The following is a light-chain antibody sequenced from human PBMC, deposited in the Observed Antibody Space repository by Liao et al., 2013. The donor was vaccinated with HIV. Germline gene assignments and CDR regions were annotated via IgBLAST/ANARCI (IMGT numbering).Light chain of an antibody. CDR1: KLGDKS. CDR3: QVWDSSSDQVV. Sequence: SYEVTQPASVSVSPGQTATITCSGDKLGDKSVCWYQQRPGQSPVLVIYQDSKRPSGIPERFSGSESGNTATLTISRVEAGDEADYYCQVWDSSSDQVVFGGGTKLNVL. J-gene: IGLJ2*01. V-gene: IGLV3-1*01. CDR2: QDS.